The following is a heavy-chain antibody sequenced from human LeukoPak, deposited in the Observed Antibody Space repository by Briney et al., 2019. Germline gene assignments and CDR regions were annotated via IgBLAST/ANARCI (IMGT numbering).Heavy chain of an antibody. CDR3: ARDHAYAFDI. CDR1: GFTFSSYS. J-gene: IGHJ3*02. Sequence: SGGSLRLSCAASGFTFSSYSMNWVRRAPGKGLEWVSSISSSSSYIYYADSVKGRFTISRDNAKNSLYLQMNSLRAEDTAVYYCARDHAYAFDIWGQGTLVTVSS. V-gene: IGHV3-21*01. D-gene: IGHD2-2*01. CDR2: ISSSSSYI.